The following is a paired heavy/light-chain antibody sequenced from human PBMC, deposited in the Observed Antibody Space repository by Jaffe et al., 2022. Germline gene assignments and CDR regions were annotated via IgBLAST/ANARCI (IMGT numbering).Light chain of an antibody. J-gene: IGKJ4*01. CDR3: QQYNSYPPT. CDR2: AAS. CDR1: QGISNY. Sequence: DIQMTQSPSSLSASVGDRVTITCRASQGISNYLAWFQQKPGKAPKSLIYAASSLQSGVPSKFSGSGSGTDFTLTISSLQPEDFATYYCQQYNSYPPTFGGGTKVEIK. V-gene: IGKV1-16*02.
Heavy chain of an antibody. CDR2: IIPILGIA. CDR3: ARERLRLGELSLYRYYFDY. J-gene: IGHJ4*02. D-gene: IGHD3-16*02. Sequence: QVQLVQSGAEVKKPGSSVKVSCKASGGTFSSYTISWVRQAPGQGLEWMGRIIPILGIANYAQKFQGRVTITADKSTSTAYMELSSLRSEDTAVYYCARERLRLGELSLYRYYFDYWGQGTLVTVSS. V-gene: IGHV1-69*08. CDR1: GGTFSSYT.